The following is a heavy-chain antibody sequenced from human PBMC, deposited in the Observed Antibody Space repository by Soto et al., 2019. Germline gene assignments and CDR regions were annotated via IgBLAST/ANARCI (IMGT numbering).Heavy chain of an antibody. J-gene: IGHJ5*02. CDR3: ARHRHPRGTVGATSPLDP. V-gene: IGHV3-53*01. CDR1: VFSVSSNY. D-gene: IGHD1-26*01. CDR2: HYSGGST. Sequence: LRLSCAISVFSVSSNYLSWVRQAPGKGLEWVSVHYSGGSTYYADSVQGRFTISRDKSNNTLYLQMRRVRAEDTAVYFCARHRHPRGTVGATSPLDPWGQGTQVTVSS.